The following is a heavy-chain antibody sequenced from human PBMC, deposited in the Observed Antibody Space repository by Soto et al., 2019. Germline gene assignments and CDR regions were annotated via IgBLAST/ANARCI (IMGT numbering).Heavy chain of an antibody. CDR2: IWSDGSYE. Sequence: QVQLVESGGGVVQPGRSLRLSCAASGFIFSNYAMHWVRQAPGQGLEWVALIWSDGSYENYAESVKGRLTISSDNSKNTLYVQMHSLRLEDTAVYFFALGTGSGRFLVDYWGQGTLVTVSS. V-gene: IGHV3-33*01. CDR3: ALGTGSGRFLVDY. J-gene: IGHJ4*02. D-gene: IGHD3-10*01. CDR1: GFIFSNYA.